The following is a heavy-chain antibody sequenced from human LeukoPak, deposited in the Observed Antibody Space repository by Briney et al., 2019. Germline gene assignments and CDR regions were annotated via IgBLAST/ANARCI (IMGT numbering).Heavy chain of an antibody. Sequence: GASVKVSCKASGYTLSSDVINWVRQATGQGLEWMGWMNPNSGNTGYAQKFQGRVTMTSNTSISTAYMELSSLRSEDTAVYYCARADDTMVRGVIIYYMDVWGKGTTVTVSS. V-gene: IGHV1-8*01. CDR3: ARADDTMVRGVIIYYMDV. J-gene: IGHJ6*03. D-gene: IGHD3-10*01. CDR1: GYTLSSDV. CDR2: MNPNSGNT.